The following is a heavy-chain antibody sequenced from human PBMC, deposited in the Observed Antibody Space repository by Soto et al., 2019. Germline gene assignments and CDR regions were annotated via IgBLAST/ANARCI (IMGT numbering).Heavy chain of an antibody. CDR3: ARDRPPIAARPSTYYFDY. D-gene: IGHD6-6*01. Sequence: ETLSLTCSVYGASFTVFYWSWIRQPPGKGLEWIGEISHSGSTKYSPSLKSRVTMSVDTSKNQFSLKLSSVTAADTAVYYCARDRPPIAARPSTYYFDYWGQGTLVTVSS. CDR1: GASFTVFY. J-gene: IGHJ4*02. V-gene: IGHV4-34*01. CDR2: ISHSGST.